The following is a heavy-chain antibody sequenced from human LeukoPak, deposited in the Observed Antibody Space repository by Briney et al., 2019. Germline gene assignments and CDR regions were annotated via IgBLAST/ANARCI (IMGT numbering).Heavy chain of an antibody. CDR3: ARDGWFGELSGFDWFDP. CDR1: GGSISSYY. J-gene: IGHJ5*02. D-gene: IGHD3-10*01. Sequence: PSETLSLTCTVSGGSISSYYWSWIRQPPGKGLEWIGYIYYSGSTYYNPSLKSRVTISVDTSKNQFSLELSSVTAADTAVYYCARDGWFGELSGFDWFDPWGQGTLVTVSS. V-gene: IGHV4-30-4*08. CDR2: IYYSGST.